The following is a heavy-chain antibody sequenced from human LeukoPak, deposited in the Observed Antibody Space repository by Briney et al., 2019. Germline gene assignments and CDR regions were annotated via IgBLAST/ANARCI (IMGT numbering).Heavy chain of an antibody. CDR1: GFTFSGSA. V-gene: IGHV3-73*01. Sequence: GSLILSCAASGFTFSGSAMHWVRQASGKGLEWVGRIRSKANSYATAYATSLNGRFTISRDDSKNTAYLQMNSLKTEDTAVYYCTGSTGGYYSDYWGQGTLVTVSS. D-gene: IGHD3-22*01. CDR3: TGSTGGYYSDY. CDR2: IRSKANSYAT. J-gene: IGHJ4*02.